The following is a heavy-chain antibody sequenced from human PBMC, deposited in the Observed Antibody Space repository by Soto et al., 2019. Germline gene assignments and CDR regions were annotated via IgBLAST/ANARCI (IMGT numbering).Heavy chain of an antibody. D-gene: IGHD2-2*01. J-gene: IGHJ6*02. CDR3: ARDYCSSSSRDYYYGMDV. V-gene: IGHV4-31*03. CDR1: GGSISSGGYY. Sequence: SETLSLTCTVSGGSISSGGYYWNWIRQHPGKGLEWIGYISYSGTTYYNPSLKSRVTISEDTSKNQFSLKLSSVTAADTAVYYCARDYCSSSSRDYYYGMDVWGQGTTVTVSS. CDR2: ISYSGTT.